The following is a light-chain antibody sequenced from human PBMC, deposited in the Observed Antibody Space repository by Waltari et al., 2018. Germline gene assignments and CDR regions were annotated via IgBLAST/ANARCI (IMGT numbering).Light chain of an antibody. J-gene: IGLJ2*01. CDR3: SSYTATNTLI. Sequence: QSALTQPRSVSGSRGQSVTISCTGTNSDVGGYDTVSWYQQYPGKAPKVIIYDVTKRSSGVPDLFSGSKSGNTASLTISGLQTEDEADYYCSSYTATNTLIFGGGTKVTAL. CDR1: NSDVGGYDT. V-gene: IGLV2-11*01. CDR2: DVT.